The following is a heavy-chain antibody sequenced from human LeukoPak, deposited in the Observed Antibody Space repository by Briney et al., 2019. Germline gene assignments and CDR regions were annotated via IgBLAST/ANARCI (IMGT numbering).Heavy chain of an antibody. CDR2: INHSGST. V-gene: IGHV4-34*01. CDR3: ARERSTDLYTYYYYYMDV. Sequence: SETLSLTCAVYGGSFSGYYWSWIRQPPGKGLEWIGEINHSGSTNYNPSLKSRVTISVDTSKNQFSLKLSSVTAADTAVYYCARERSTDLYTYYYYYMDVWGKGTTVTISS. D-gene: IGHD2-2*01. CDR1: GGSFSGYY. J-gene: IGHJ6*03.